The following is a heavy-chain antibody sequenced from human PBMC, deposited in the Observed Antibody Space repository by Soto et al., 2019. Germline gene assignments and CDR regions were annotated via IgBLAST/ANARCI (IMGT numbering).Heavy chain of an antibody. CDR2: ISGSGERT. D-gene: IGHD5-18*01. Sequence: PGGSLRLSCAASEFTFSSHAMSWVRQAPGQGLEWVSGISGSGERTYYADSVKGRFTISRDNSKNTLYLQMNSLRAEDTAVYYCARADTAMVDFDEWGQGTLVTVSS. V-gene: IGHV3-23*01. J-gene: IGHJ4*02. CDR1: EFTFSSHA. CDR3: ARADTAMVDFDE.